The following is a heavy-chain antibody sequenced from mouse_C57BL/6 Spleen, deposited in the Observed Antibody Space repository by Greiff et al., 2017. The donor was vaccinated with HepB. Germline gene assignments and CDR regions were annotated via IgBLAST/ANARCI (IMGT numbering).Heavy chain of an antibody. J-gene: IGHJ1*03. V-gene: IGHV1-82*01. CDR1: GYAFSSSW. Sequence: VQRVESGPELVKPGASVKISCTASGYAFSSSWMNWVKQRPGKGLEWIGRIYPGDGDTNYTGKFKGKATLTADKSSSTAYMQLSSLTSEDSAVYFCARAVYYYGSSWYFDVGGTGTTVTVSS. CDR2: IYPGDGDT. CDR3: ARAVYYYGSSWYFDV. D-gene: IGHD1-1*01.